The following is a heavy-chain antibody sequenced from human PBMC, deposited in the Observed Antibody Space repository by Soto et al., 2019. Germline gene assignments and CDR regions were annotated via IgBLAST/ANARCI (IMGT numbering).Heavy chain of an antibody. J-gene: IGHJ4*02. V-gene: IGHV3-23*01. CDR3: AKDEGRYYDSSGYYPPPDY. CDR2: ISGSGGST. D-gene: IGHD3-22*01. Sequence: EVQLLESGGGLVQPGGSLRLSCAASGFTFSSYAMSWVRQAPGKGLEWVSAISGSGGSTYYADSVKGRFTISRDNSKNTLHLPMHRLSADATAVYYCAKDEGRYYDSSGYYPPPDYWGQGTLVTVSS. CDR1: GFTFSSYA.